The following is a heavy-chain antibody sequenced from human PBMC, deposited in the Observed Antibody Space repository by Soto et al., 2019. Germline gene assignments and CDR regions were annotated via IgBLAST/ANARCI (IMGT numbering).Heavy chain of an antibody. CDR1: GFTFTNYG. CDR2: LSGSGGST. V-gene: IGHV3-23*01. J-gene: IGHJ6*02. D-gene: IGHD3-16*01. CDR3: AKGAAGVDV. Sequence: EVQLLESGGGLVQPGGSLRLSCAASGFTFTNYGMTWVRQSPGRGLEWVSALSGSGGSTYYPDSVKGRFTISRDNSKNTLYLQMNSLRAEDTAVYYCAKGAAGVDVWGQGTTVTVSS.